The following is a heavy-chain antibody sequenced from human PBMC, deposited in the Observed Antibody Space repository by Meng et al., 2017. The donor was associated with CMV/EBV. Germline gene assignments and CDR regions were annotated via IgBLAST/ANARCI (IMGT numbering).Heavy chain of an antibody. D-gene: IGHD3-3*01. V-gene: IGHV3-11*01. Sequence: GESLKISCAASGFTFSDYYMNWIRRAPGKGPEWVSYISSFGSDMYYADSVKGRFTVSRDNARNSLYLHMNSLRPEDTAVYYCARGPYYDFWSGYVDAFDIWGQGTMVTVSS. J-gene: IGHJ3*02. CDR1: GFTFSDYY. CDR2: ISSFGSDM. CDR3: ARGPYYDFWSGYVDAFDI.